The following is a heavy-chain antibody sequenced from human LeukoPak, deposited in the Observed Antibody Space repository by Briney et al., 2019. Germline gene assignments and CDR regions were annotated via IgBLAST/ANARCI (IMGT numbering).Heavy chain of an antibody. CDR1: GGSFSGYY. Sequence: SETLSLTCAVYGGSFSGYYWSWIRQPPGKGLGWIGYIYYSGSTNYNPSLKSRVTISVDTSNNQFSLKLSSVTAADTAVYYCARSGVVATTQFDYWGQGTLVTVSS. J-gene: IGHJ4*02. CDR2: IYYSGST. D-gene: IGHD5-12*01. V-gene: IGHV4-59*01. CDR3: ARSGVVATTQFDY.